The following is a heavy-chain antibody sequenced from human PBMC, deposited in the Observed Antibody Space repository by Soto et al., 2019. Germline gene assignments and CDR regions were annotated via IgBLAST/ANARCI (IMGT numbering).Heavy chain of an antibody. D-gene: IGHD2-2*01. Sequence: QVQLVEAGGGVVQPGRSLRLSCGASGFTFNSHGMHWVRQAPGKGLEWVAVISYEGSNNFYAESVKGRFTISRDNSKNTLYLQINSLRREDTAVYYCARGAEYQLLSRDYFYAMDVWGQGTTVTVSS. CDR2: ISYEGSNN. CDR3: ARGAEYQLLSRDYFYAMDV. J-gene: IGHJ6*02. V-gene: IGHV3-30*03. CDR1: GFTFNSHG.